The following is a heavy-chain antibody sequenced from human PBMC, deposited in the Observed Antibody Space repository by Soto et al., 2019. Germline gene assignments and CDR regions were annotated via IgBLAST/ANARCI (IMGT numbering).Heavy chain of an antibody. D-gene: IGHD3-3*01. Sequence: EVQLLESGGGLVQPGGSLRLSCAASGFTFSSYGMSWVRQVPGKGLEWISTLSGISDYIHCADSVRGRFTISRDNSKNTLYLQMDSLRAEDTATYYCAKNLWSGSGYFDYWGPGILVTVSS. CDR2: LSGISDYI. V-gene: IGHV3-23*01. J-gene: IGHJ4*02. CDR3: AKNLWSGSGYFDY. CDR1: GFTFSSYG.